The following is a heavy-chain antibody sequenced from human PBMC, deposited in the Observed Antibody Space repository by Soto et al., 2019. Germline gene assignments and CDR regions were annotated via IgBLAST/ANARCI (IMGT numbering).Heavy chain of an antibody. CDR2: IIPIFGTA. D-gene: IGHD6-19*01. J-gene: IGHJ6*02. Sequence: SVKVSCKASGGTFSSYAISWVRQAPGQGLEWMGGIIPIFGTANYAQKFQGRVTITADESTSTAYMELSSLRSEDTAVYYCARGRIAVAGVGLEYYYYGMDVWGQGTTVTVSS. V-gene: IGHV1-69*13. CDR1: GGTFSSYA. CDR3: ARGRIAVAGVGLEYYYYGMDV.